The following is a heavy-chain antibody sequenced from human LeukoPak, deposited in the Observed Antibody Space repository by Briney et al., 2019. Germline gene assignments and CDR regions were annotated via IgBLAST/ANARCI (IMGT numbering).Heavy chain of an antibody. J-gene: IGHJ4*02. D-gene: IGHD3-22*01. Sequence: SVKVSCKASGGTFSSYAISWVRQAPGQGLEWMGRIIPILGIANYAQKFQGRVTITADKSTSTVYMELSSLRSEDTAVYYCARDYYDSSGYYPYYFDYWGQGTLVTVSS. V-gene: IGHV1-69*04. CDR2: IIPILGIA. CDR3: ARDYYDSSGYYPYYFDY. CDR1: GGTFSSYA.